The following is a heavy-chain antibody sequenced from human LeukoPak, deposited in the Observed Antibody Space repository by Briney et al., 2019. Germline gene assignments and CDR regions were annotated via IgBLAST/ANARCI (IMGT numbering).Heavy chain of an antibody. V-gene: IGHV1-3*01. D-gene: IGHD3-16*01. Sequence: ASVKVSCKASGYTFSRYGMHWVRQAPGQRLEWMGWINAGNENTKYSQKFQGRVSITRDASASTAYMELSSLTSEDTAVYYCARDLYGDYFDYWGQGTLVTVSS. CDR2: INAGNENT. CDR1: GYTFSRYG. CDR3: ARDLYGDYFDY. J-gene: IGHJ4*02.